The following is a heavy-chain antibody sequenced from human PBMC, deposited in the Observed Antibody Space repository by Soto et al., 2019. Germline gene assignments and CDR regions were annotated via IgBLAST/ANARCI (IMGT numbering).Heavy chain of an antibody. J-gene: IGHJ6*02. CDR3: ATNSPHYDILTGYYDYYYYYGMDV. V-gene: IGHV1-69*02. CDR2: IIPILGIA. Sequence: SVKVSCKASGGTFSSYTTSWVRQAPGQGLEWMGRIIPILGIANYAQKFQGRVTITADKSTSTAYMELSSLRSEDTAVYYCATNSPHYDILTGYYDYYYYYGMDVWGQGTAVIVSS. D-gene: IGHD3-9*01. CDR1: GGTFSSYT.